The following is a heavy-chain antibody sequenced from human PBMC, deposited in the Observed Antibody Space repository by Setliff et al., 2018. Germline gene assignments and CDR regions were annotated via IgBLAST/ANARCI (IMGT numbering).Heavy chain of an antibody. CDR2: IYPRDSDT. CDR1: GYIFTSHW. CDR3: ARGRRDGYKGGFDP. Sequence: PGESLKISCKASGYIFTSHWIGWVRQMPGKGLEWMGIIYPRDSDTRYSPSFQGQVTISADKSISTAYLQWRSLKASDTAMYYCARGRRDGYKGGFDPWGQGTLVTVSS. D-gene: IGHD5-12*01. J-gene: IGHJ5*02. V-gene: IGHV5-51*01.